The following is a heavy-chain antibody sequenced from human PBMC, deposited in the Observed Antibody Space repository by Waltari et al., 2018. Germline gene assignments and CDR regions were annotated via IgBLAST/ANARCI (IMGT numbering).Heavy chain of an antibody. Sequence: QVQLQQWGAGLLKPSETLSLTCAVYGGSFSGYYWSWIRQPPGKGLEWIGEINHSGSTNYNPSLKSRVTISVDTSKNQFSLKLSSVTAADTAVYYCARGPEFVVVVAATSFDYWGQGTLVTVSS. D-gene: IGHD2-15*01. J-gene: IGHJ4*02. CDR1: GGSFSGYY. V-gene: IGHV4-34*01. CDR3: ARGPEFVVVVAATSFDY. CDR2: INHSGST.